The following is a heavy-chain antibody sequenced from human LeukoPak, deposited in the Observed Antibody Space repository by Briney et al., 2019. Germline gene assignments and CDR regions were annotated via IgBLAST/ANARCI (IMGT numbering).Heavy chain of an antibody. CDR3: AKGADFWSGYYEYGMDI. V-gene: IGHV3-23*01. CDR2: ISGSGGST. Sequence: GGSLRLSCAASGFTFSSYAMSWVRQAPGKGLEWVSAISGSGGSTYYADSVKGRFTISRDNSKNTLYLQMNSLRAEDTAVYYCAKGADFWSGYYEYGMDIWGQGTTVTVSS. D-gene: IGHD3-3*01. J-gene: IGHJ6*02. CDR1: GFTFSSYA.